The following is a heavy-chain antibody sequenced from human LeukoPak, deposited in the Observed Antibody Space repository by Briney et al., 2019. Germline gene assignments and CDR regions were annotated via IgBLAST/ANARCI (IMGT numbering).Heavy chain of an antibody. D-gene: IGHD1-1*01. V-gene: IGHV3-48*04. Sequence: GGSLRLSCTASGFSFSTYSMNWVRQAPGKGLEWVSYIVGSSSNIYYADSVKGRFTISRDNAKNSLYLQMDSLRAEDTAVYYCATDIPETAAFDYWGQGTLVTVSS. CDR2: IVGSSSNI. CDR3: ATDIPETAAFDY. J-gene: IGHJ4*02. CDR1: GFSFSTYS.